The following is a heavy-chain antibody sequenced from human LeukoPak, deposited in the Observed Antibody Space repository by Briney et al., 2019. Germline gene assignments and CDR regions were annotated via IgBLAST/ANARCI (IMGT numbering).Heavy chain of an antibody. CDR1: GFTFSSYA. CDR2: ISGSGGST. V-gene: IGHV3-23*01. Sequence: GGSLRLSCAASGFTFSSYAMSWVRQAPGKGLEWVSAISGSGGSTYYADSVKGRFTISRDNSKNTLYLQMNSLRAEDTAAYYCAKGGGYCSSTSCAQNNYWGQGTLVTVSS. J-gene: IGHJ4*02. D-gene: IGHD2-2*01. CDR3: AKGGGYCSSTSCAQNNY.